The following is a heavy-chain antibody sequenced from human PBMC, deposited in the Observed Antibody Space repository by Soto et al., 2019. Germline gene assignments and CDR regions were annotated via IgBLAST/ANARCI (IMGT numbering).Heavy chain of an antibody. Sequence: PSQTLSLTGAVYGGSFSGHSWTRIRQSAGKGLEWIRDINHSGRVNYSPYLKSRVNISLDTYKNQFSLSLSAVAAPDTAMYYCSTRAYDTNGYYRFDPWGQGSLVTVSS. CDR2: INHSGRV. J-gene: IGHJ5*01. D-gene: IGHD3-22*01. CDR3: STRAYDTNGYYRFDP. CDR1: GGSFSGHS. V-gene: IGHV4-34*01.